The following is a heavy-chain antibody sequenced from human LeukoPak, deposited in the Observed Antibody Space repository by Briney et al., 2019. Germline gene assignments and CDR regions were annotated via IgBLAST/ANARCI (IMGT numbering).Heavy chain of an antibody. J-gene: IGHJ5*02. D-gene: IGHD6-13*01. CDR2: ISYDGSNK. CDR3: ASSSWSRSNWFDP. Sequence: PGGSLRLSCAASGFTFSSYGMHWVRQAPGKGLEWVAVISYDGSNKYYADSVKGRFTISRDNSKNTLYLQMNSLRTDDTAVYYCASSSWSRSNWFDPWGQGTLVTVSS. V-gene: IGHV3-30*03. CDR1: GFTFSSYG.